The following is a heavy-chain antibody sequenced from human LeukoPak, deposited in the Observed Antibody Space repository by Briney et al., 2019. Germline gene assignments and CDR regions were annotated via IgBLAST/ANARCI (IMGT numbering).Heavy chain of an antibody. Sequence: GGSLRLSCAASGFTFDDYAMHWVRQAPGKGLEWVSGISWNSGSIGYADSVKGRFTISRDNAKNSLYLQMNSLRAEDTALYYCAKDLSDQMEWLSFDYWGQGTLVTVSS. J-gene: IGHJ4*02. V-gene: IGHV3-9*01. CDR2: ISWNSGSI. CDR3: AKDLSDQMEWLSFDY. CDR1: GFTFDDYA. D-gene: IGHD3-3*01.